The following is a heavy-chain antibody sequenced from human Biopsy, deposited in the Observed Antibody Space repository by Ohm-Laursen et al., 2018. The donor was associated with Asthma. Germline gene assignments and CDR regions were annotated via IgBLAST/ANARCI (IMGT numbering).Heavy chain of an antibody. V-gene: IGHV4-34*01. D-gene: IGHD5/OR15-5a*01. CDR3: AKDWKSLYVQYFFEY. Sequence: SDTLSLTCTVYGGYLTGHYWNWIRQPPGKGLEWIGEIDQSGYTNYNPSLKSRVTISVDTSKNQLSLNLTSVIAADTAVYYCAKDWKSLYVQYFFEYWGQGTLVTVSS. CDR2: IDQSGYT. J-gene: IGHJ4*02. CDR1: GGYLTGHY.